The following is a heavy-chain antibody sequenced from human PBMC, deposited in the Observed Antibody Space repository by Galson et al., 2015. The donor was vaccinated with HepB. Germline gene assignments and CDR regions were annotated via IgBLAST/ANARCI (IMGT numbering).Heavy chain of an antibody. Sequence: SVKVSCKASGGTFSSYAISWVRQAPGQGLEWMGRIIPILGIANYAQKFQGRVTITADKSTSTAYMELSSLRSEDTAVYYCAREGRVLDYYGSGNFDYWGQGTLVTVSS. J-gene: IGHJ4*02. V-gene: IGHV1-69*04. D-gene: IGHD3-10*01. CDR2: IIPILGIA. CDR3: AREGRVLDYYGSGNFDY. CDR1: GGTFSSYA.